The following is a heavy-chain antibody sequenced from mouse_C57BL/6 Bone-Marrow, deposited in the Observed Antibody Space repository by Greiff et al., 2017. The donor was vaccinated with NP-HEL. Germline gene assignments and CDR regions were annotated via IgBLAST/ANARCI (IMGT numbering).Heavy chain of an antibody. Sequence: DVQLVESGGGLVQPGGSLKLSCAASGFTFSDYGMAWVRQAPRKGPEWVAFISNLAYSIYYADTVTGRFTISRENAKNTLYLEMSSLRSEDTAMYYCARHGMDYWGQGTSVTVSS. J-gene: IGHJ4*01. CDR2: ISNLAYSI. CDR1: GFTFSDYG. V-gene: IGHV5-15*01. CDR3: ARHGMDY.